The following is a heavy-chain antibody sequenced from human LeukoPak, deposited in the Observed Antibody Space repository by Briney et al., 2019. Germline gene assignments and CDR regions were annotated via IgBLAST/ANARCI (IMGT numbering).Heavy chain of an antibody. J-gene: IGHJ5*02. CDR1: GGSITSGAYY. Sequence: SETLSLTCTVSGGSITSGAYYWSWIRQHPGKGLEWIRDIYHSGSTSYNPSLKSRVTISVDTSKNQFSLKLSSVTAADTAVYYCARGEYYYGSGSYKWFDPWGQGTLVTVSS. D-gene: IGHD3-10*01. CDR2: IYHSGST. V-gene: IGHV4-31*03. CDR3: ARGEYYYGSGSYKWFDP.